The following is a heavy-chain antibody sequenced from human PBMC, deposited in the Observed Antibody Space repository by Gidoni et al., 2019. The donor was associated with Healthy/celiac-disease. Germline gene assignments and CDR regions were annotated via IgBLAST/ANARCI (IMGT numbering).Heavy chain of an antibody. D-gene: IGHD3-3*01. V-gene: IGHV4-61*02. CDR2: IYTSGST. CDR3: ASWSGYYTGHWYFDL. J-gene: IGHJ2*01. CDR1: GGSISSGSYY. Sequence: QVQLQESGPGLVKPSQTLSLTCTVSGGSISSGSYYWSWIRQPAGKGLEWIGRIYTSGSTNYNPSLKSRVTISVDTSKNQFSLKLSSVTAADTAVYYCASWSGYYTGHWYFDLWGRGTLVTVSS.